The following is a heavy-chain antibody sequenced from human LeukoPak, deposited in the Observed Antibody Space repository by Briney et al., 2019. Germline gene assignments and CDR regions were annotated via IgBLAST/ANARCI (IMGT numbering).Heavy chain of an antibody. V-gene: IGHV3-15*01. J-gene: IGHJ3*02. CDR3: TTGYYYGSGSYLDAFDI. Sequence: PGGALRLSCAASGFTFSNAWMSWVRQAPGKGLGGGGRIKNKTDGGTTDYAAPVKGRFTISRDDSKNTLYLQMNSLKTEDTAVYYCTTGYYYGSGSYLDAFDIWGQGTMVTVSS. D-gene: IGHD3-10*01. CDR2: IKNKTDGGTT. CDR1: GFTFSNAW.